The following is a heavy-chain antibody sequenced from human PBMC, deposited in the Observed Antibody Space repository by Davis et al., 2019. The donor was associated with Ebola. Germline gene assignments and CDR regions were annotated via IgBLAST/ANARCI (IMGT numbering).Heavy chain of an antibody. V-gene: IGHV5-51*01. D-gene: IGHD3-22*01. Sequence: GESLKISCNGSGYSFTSYWIGWVRQMPGKGLEWMGIIYPGDSDTRYSPSFQGQVTISADKSISTAYLQWSSLKASDTAMYYCARIVEGSDSSGYYPRYYGMDVWGQGTTVTVSS. CDR2: IYPGDSDT. CDR3: ARIVEGSDSSGYYPRYYGMDV. J-gene: IGHJ6*02. CDR1: GYSFTSYW.